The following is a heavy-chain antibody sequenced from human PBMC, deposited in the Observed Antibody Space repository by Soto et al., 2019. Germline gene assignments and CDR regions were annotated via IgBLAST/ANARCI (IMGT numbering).Heavy chain of an antibody. CDR1: GFTFSYYE. V-gene: IGHV3-48*03. Sequence: EVQLAESGGDLVQPGGSLRLSCVGSGFTFSYYEMNWVRQAPGKGLERVAFISHTDRLTHYPDSVKGRFTISRDNAQNSLYVEMTSLRVEDTGVYYCARDTGRASADLWGQGTLVTVSS. CDR2: ISHTDRLT. D-gene: IGHD6-13*01. J-gene: IGHJ5*02. CDR3: ARDTGRASADL.